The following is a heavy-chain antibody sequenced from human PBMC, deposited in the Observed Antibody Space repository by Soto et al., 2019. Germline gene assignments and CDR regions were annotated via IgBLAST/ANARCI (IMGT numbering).Heavy chain of an antibody. D-gene: IGHD5-12*01. J-gene: IGHJ4*02. CDR3: TRAISGYVT. Sequence: QVQLVQSGAEMKKPGASVKLSCKTSGINYNTYAIHWVRQAPGQGLEWMGWINAGNGDTRYSQNFQGRVTITRDTSASTVHMDLDSLKSEDTGVYYCTRAISGYVTWGQGTLVTVSS. CDR1: GINYNTYA. CDR2: INAGNGDT. V-gene: IGHV1-3*01.